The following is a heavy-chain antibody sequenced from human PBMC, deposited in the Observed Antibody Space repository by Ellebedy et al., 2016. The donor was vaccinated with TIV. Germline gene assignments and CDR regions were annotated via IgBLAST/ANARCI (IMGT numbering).Heavy chain of an antibody. V-gene: IGHV1-3*01. CDR1: GYTFTSYG. CDR2: INAGNGNT. Sequence: ASVKVSXXASGYTFTSYGISWVRQAPGQGLEWMGWINAGNGNTKYSQKFQGRVTITRDTSASTAYMELSSLRSEDTAVYYCARGGYYYDSSGYSADAFDIWGQGTMVTVSS. D-gene: IGHD3-22*01. CDR3: ARGGYYYDSSGYSADAFDI. J-gene: IGHJ3*02.